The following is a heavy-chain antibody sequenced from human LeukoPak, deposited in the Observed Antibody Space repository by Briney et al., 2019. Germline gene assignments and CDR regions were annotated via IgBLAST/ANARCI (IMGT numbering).Heavy chain of an antibody. D-gene: IGHD3-10*01. Sequence: TSETLSLTCTVSGGSISSSSYYWGWIRQPPGKGLEWIGSIYYSGSTYYNPSLKSRVTISVDTSKNQFSLKLSSVTAADTAVYYCAGDVTESGLLWSGELSSWFDPWGQGTLVTVSS. J-gene: IGHJ5*02. V-gene: IGHV4-39*02. CDR1: GGSISSSSYY. CDR2: IYYSGST. CDR3: AGDVTESGLLWSGELSSWFDP.